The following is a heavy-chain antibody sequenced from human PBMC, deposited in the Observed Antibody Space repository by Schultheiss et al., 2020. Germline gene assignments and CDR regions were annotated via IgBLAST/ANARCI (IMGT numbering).Heavy chain of an antibody. CDR2: IKSKTDGGTT. CDR3: TTDSVGATGRYYYYGMDV. J-gene: IGHJ6*02. CDR1: GFTFSSYG. D-gene: IGHD1-26*01. Sequence: GGSLRLSCAASGFTFSSYGMHWVRQAPGKGLEWVGRIKSKTDGGTTDYAAPVKGRFTISRDDSKNTLYLQMNSLKTEDTAVYYCTTDSVGATGRYYYYGMDVWGQGTTVTVSS. V-gene: IGHV3-15*01.